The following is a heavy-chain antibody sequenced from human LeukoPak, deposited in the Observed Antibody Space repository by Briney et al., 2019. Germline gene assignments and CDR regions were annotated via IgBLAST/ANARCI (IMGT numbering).Heavy chain of an antibody. J-gene: IGHJ4*02. Sequence: SETLSPTCAVYGGSFSGYYWSWIRQPPGKGLEWIGEINHSGSTNYNPSLKSRVTISVNTSKNQFSLKLSSVTAADTAVYYCARETCSGGSCYAGYWGQGTLVTVSS. V-gene: IGHV4-34*01. CDR1: GGSFSGYY. D-gene: IGHD2-15*01. CDR2: INHSGST. CDR3: ARETCSGGSCYAGY.